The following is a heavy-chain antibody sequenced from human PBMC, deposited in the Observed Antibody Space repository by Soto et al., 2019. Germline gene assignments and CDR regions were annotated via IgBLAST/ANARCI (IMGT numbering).Heavy chain of an antibody. CDR3: ARTSMQSRGYSYGHGGMDV. Sequence: PGESLKIYRQGSGYSITSYWIDWVRQMPGKGLEWMGRIDPSDSYTNYSPSFQGHVTISADKSISTAYLQWSSLKASDTAMYYCARTSMQSRGYSYGHGGMDVWGQGTTVTVS. CDR1: GYSITSYW. V-gene: IGHV5-10-1*01. CDR2: IDPSDSYT. D-gene: IGHD5-18*01. J-gene: IGHJ6*02.